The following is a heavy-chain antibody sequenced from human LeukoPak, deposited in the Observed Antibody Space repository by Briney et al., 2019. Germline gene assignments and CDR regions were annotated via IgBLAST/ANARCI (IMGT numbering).Heavy chain of an antibody. CDR3: ARDSGIAAAGTPDP. V-gene: IGHV1-18*01. D-gene: IGHD6-13*01. CDR1: GYTFINYG. CDR2: ISAYNGNT. J-gene: IGHJ5*02. Sequence: GASVKVSCKASGYTFINYGISWVRQAPGQGLEWMGWISAYNGNTNYAQKLQGRVTMTTDTSTSTAYMELRSLRSDDTAVYYCARDSGIAAAGTPDPWGQGTLVTVSS.